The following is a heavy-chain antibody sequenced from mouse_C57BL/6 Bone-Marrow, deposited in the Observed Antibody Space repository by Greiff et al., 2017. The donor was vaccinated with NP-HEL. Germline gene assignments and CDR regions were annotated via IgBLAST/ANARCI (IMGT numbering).Heavy chain of an antibody. D-gene: IGHD2-10*01. V-gene: IGHV1-64*01. CDR3: ARPYYGNYGYFDV. Sequence: QVQLKEPGAELVKPGASVKLSCKASGYTFTSYWMHWVKQRPGQGLEWIGMIHPNSGSTNYNEKFKSKATLTVDKSSITAYMQLSSLTSEDSAVYYCARPYYGNYGYFDVWGTGTTVTVSS. CDR2: IHPNSGST. J-gene: IGHJ1*03. CDR1: GYTFTSYW.